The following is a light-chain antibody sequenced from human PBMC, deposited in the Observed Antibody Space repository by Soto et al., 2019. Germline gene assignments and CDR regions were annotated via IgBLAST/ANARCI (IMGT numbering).Light chain of an antibody. J-gene: IGLJ1*01. V-gene: IGLV1-40*01. CDR2: ANN. CDR3: QSYDSSLSGYV. CDR1: RSNIGAGYD. Sequence: QSALTQPPSVSGAPGQRVTISCTGSRSNIGAGYDVHWYQQLPGTAPKLLIYANNIRPSGVPGRFSGSKSGTSASLAITGLQAEDEADYYCQSYDSSLSGYVFGTGTKVTAL.